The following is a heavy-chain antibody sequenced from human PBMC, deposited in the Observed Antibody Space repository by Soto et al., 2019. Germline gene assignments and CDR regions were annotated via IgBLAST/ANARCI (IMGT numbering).Heavy chain of an antibody. D-gene: IGHD2-2*01. Sequence: GGSLILSCVTSLFRFTSHAFPSVRPAPGKGLEWVAVIWFDESKVYYTDSVKGRFTISRDNSKNTLYQQMNDLRGEDTAVYYCARDDCSTAFCYAAWGQGTLVTVSS. CDR3: ARDDCSTAFCYAA. V-gene: IGHV3-33*01. CDR2: IWFDESKV. CDR1: LFRFTSHA. J-gene: IGHJ4*02.